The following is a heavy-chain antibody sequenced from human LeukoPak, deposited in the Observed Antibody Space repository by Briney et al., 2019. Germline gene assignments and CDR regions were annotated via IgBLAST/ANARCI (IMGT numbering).Heavy chain of an antibody. D-gene: IGHD1-1*01. J-gene: IGHJ4*02. CDR3: ARNRRQRDYFDF. V-gene: IGHV4-39*07. CDR1: GGSISGSSYY. CDR2: IYYSGST. Sequence: SETLSLTCTVSGGSISGSSYYWGWIRQPPGKGLEWIGSIYYSGSTYYNPSLKSRVTISVDTSKNQFSLKLNSVTAADTAVYYCARNRRQRDYFDFWGQGARVSVSS.